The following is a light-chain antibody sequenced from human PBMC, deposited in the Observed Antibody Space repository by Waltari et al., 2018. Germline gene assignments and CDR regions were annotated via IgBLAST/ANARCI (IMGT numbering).Light chain of an antibody. CDR1: SGSVSFTSY. Sequence: QTVVTQEPSLSVSPGGTVTLTSALSSGSVSFTSYATWYQQTPGQPPRTLMYKANSRSSGVPDRFSGSILGNKAALTITGAQAEDESDYYCALYMGSGIWVFGGGTKLTVL. CDR3: ALYMGSGIWV. CDR2: KAN. V-gene: IGLV8-61*01. J-gene: IGLJ3*02.